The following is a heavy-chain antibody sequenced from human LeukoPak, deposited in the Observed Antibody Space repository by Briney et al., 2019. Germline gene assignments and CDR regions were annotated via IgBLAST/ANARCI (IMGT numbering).Heavy chain of an antibody. D-gene: IGHD6-19*01. CDR2: GYYSGIT. V-gene: IGHV4-59*11. CDR3: ARYIAVATSSYYYYMDV. Sequence: PSETLSLTCTVSGGSISSHFWSWIRQPPGKGLEWIGYGYYSGITNYNPSLKSRVTISVDTSKNQFSLKLSSVTAADTAVYYCARYIAVATSSYYYYMDVWGKGTTVTVSS. J-gene: IGHJ6*03. CDR1: GGSISSHF.